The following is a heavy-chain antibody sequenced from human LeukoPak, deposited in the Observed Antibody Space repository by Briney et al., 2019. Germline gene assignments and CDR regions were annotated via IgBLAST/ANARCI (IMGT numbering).Heavy chain of an antibody. CDR3: ARESPRDGYNTYYFDY. Sequence: SVKVSCKASGGTFRNYDISWVRQAPGQGLEWMGGITPLFGTPNYAQKFQGRVTITADESTSTAYMELSSLRSEDTAVYYCARESPRDGYNTYYFDYWGQGTLVTFSS. J-gene: IGHJ4*02. D-gene: IGHD5-24*01. V-gene: IGHV1-69*13. CDR1: GGTFRNYD. CDR2: ITPLFGTP.